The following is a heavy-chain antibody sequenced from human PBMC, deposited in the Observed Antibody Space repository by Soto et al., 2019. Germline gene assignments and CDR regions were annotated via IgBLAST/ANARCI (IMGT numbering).Heavy chain of an antibody. CDR1: GFTFSSYA. Sequence: EVQLLESGGGLVQPGGPLRLSCAASGFTFSSYAMSWVRQAPGKWLEWVSAICGSGGSPYYADSVKGRFTISRDNSKNTLYLQMNSLRAEDTAVYYCAKSTTVTTMFGFDPWGQGTLVTVSS. V-gene: IGHV3-23*01. J-gene: IGHJ5*02. CDR2: ICGSGGSP. D-gene: IGHD4-17*01. CDR3: AKSTTVTTMFGFDP.